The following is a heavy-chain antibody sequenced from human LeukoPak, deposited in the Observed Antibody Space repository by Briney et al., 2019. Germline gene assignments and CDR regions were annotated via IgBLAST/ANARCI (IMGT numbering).Heavy chain of an antibody. Sequence: SVKVSCKASGGTFSSYAISWVRQAPGQGLEWMGGIIPIFGTANYAQKFQERVTITRDMSTSTAYMELSSLRSEDTAVYYCAADLEQYGMDVWGQGTTVTVSS. CDR3: AADLEQYGMDV. CDR1: GGTFSSYA. J-gene: IGHJ6*02. V-gene: IGHV1-69*05. CDR2: IIPIFGTA. D-gene: IGHD1-1*01.